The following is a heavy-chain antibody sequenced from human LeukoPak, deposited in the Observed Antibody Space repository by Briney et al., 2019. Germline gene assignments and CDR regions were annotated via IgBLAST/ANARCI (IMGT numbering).Heavy chain of an antibody. CDR2: ISYDGSNK. V-gene: IGHV3-30*04. J-gene: IGHJ5*02. CDR3: ARDLVAYYYDSSGYNWFDP. Sequence: GGSLTLSCAASGFTFSDYAMSWVRQAPGKGLEWVAVISYDGSNKYYADSVKGRFTISRDNSKNTLYLQMNSLRAEDTAVYYCARDLVAYYYDSSGYNWFDPWGQGTLVTVSS. D-gene: IGHD3-22*01. CDR1: GFTFSDYA.